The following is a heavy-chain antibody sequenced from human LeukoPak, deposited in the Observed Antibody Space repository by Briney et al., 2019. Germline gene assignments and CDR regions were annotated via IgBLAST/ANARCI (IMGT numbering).Heavy chain of an antibody. J-gene: IGHJ6*02. CDR3: ARSVYDISSYYYGMDV. D-gene: IGHD3-9*01. CDR1: GGSFSCYY. Sequence: SETLSLTCAVYGGSFSCYYWSWIRQPPGKGLEWIGEINHSGSTNYNPSLKSRVTISVDTSKNQFSLKLSSVTAADTAVYYCARSVYDISSYYYGMDVWGQGTTVTVSS. CDR2: INHSGST. V-gene: IGHV4-34*01.